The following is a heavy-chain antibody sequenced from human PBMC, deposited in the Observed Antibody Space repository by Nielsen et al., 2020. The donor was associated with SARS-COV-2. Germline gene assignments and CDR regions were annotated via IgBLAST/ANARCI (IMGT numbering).Heavy chain of an antibody. J-gene: IGHJ4*02. V-gene: IGHV1-2*06. CDR1: GYTFTGYY. CDR2: INPNSGGT. D-gene: IGHD6-6*01. Sequence: ASVKVSCKASGYTFTGYYMHWVRQAPGQGLEWMGRINPNSGGTNYAQKLQGSGTMTTDTSTSTAYMELRSLRSDDTAVYYCAANRGYSSSGRSDYWGQGTLVTVSS. CDR3: AANRGYSSSGRSDY.